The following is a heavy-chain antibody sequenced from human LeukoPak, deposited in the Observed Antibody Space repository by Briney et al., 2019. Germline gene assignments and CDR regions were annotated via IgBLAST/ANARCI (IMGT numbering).Heavy chain of an antibody. CDR3: ARGRYGLLSGYDY. V-gene: IGHV1-2*02. CDR2: INPNSGDT. J-gene: IGHJ4*02. D-gene: IGHD3-22*01. Sequence: ASVKVSRKASGYTFTGYYMHWVRQAPGQGLEWMGWINPNSGDTDYAQKFQGRVTMTRDTSISTAYMELSSLTSDDAAVYYCARGRYGLLSGYDYWGQGAMVTVSS. CDR1: GYTFTGYY.